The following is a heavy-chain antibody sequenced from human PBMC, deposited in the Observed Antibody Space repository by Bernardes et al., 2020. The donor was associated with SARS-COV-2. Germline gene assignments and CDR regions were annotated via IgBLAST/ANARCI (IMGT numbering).Heavy chain of an antibody. J-gene: IGHJ4*02. V-gene: IGHV3-23*01. CDR2: LSDSGFRP. Sequence: GSQRHCRAALRLHFNCQVMLGARQAPGEAMEWVSALSDSGFRPYYADSVTGRFTISRDNSKNTLYLHLNSLGAEDTAVYYCAKDLRLITAMVNYFDYWGQGTLVTVS. D-gene: IGHD5-18*01. CDR1: RLHFNCQV. CDR3: AKDLRLITAMVNYFDY.